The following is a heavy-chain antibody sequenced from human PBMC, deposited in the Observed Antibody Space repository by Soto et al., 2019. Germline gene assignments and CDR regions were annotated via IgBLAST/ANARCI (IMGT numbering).Heavy chain of an antibody. CDR2: INAGNGNT. V-gene: IGHV1-3*01. J-gene: IGHJ4*02. CDR1: GYTFSSYA. D-gene: IGHD2-2*01. Sequence: ASVKVSCKASGYTFSSYAMHWVRQAPGQRLEWMGWINAGNGNTKYSQKFQGRVTITRDTSASTAYMELSSLRSEDTAVYYCARDRYCSSTSCYPEPFDYWGQGTLVNVSS. CDR3: ARDRYCSSTSCYPEPFDY.